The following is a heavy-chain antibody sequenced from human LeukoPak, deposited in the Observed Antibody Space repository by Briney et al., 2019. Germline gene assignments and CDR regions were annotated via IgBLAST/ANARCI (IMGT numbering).Heavy chain of an antibody. CDR3: VRGYSFGPYGMDV. Sequence: GGSLRLSCSASGFTFCRYAMHWVRQAPGKGLEYVSSISSNGGSTYYADSVKGRFTISRGNSKNTLYLQMSSLRAEDTAVYFCVRGYSFGPYGMDVWGQGTTVTVSS. J-gene: IGHJ6*02. D-gene: IGHD2-15*01. CDR1: GFTFCRYA. CDR2: ISSNGGST. V-gene: IGHV3-64D*09.